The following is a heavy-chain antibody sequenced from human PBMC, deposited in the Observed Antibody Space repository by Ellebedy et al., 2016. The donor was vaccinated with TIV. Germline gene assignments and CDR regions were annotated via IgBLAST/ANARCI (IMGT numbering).Heavy chain of an antibody. Sequence: SQTLSLTCVISGDSVSTDIGWNWIRQSPSRGLEWLGRTYYRSKWNNDYAVSLKSRITINPDTSKNQFPLQLNSVIPDDTAVYYCARGWFESGMGVWGQGTTVTVSS. CDR3: ARGWFESGMGV. J-gene: IGHJ6*02. CDR2: TYYRSKWNN. V-gene: IGHV6-1*01. D-gene: IGHD2-15*01. CDR1: GDSVSTDIG.